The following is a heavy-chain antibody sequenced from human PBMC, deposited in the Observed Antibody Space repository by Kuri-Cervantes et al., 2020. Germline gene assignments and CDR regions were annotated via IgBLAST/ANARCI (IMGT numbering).Heavy chain of an antibody. CDR3: ARGSGMITFGGVIVF. J-gene: IGHJ4*02. CDR2: INPSGGST. CDR1: GGTFSSYA. Sequence: ASVKVSCKASGGTFSSYAISWVRQAPGQGLEWMGIINPSGGSTSYAQKFQGRVTMTRDTSTSTVYMELSSLRSEDTAVYYCARGSGMITFGGVIVFWGQGTLVTDSS. V-gene: IGHV1-46*01. D-gene: IGHD3-16*02.